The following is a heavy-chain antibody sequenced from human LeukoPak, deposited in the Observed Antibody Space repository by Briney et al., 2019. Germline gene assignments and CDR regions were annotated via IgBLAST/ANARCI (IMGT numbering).Heavy chain of an antibody. CDR3: ARDHWPYYYMDV. CDR1: GYTFTGYY. V-gene: IGHV1-2*06. J-gene: IGHJ6*03. Sequence: GASVKVSCKASGYTFTGYYMHWVRQAPGQGLEWMGRINPNSGGTNYAQKFQGRVTLTRDTSISTAYMELSRLRSDDTAVYYCARDHWPYYYMDVWGKGTTVTVSS. CDR2: INPNSGGT. D-gene: IGHD1-1*01.